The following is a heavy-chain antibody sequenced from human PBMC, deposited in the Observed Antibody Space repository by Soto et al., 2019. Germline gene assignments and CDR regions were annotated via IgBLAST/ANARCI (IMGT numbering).Heavy chain of an antibody. CDR3: ARDARSSFDWFDP. CDR1: GGTFSSYT. J-gene: IGHJ5*02. Sequence: QVQLVQSGAEVKKPGSSVKVSCKASGGTFSSYTISWVRQAPGQRLEWMGRIIPILGIADYAQKFQGRFTITAAKSRSSAYMELSSLRSDATGVYYCARDARSSFDWFDPWGQGTLVTVSS. CDR2: IIPILGIA. V-gene: IGHV1-69*08.